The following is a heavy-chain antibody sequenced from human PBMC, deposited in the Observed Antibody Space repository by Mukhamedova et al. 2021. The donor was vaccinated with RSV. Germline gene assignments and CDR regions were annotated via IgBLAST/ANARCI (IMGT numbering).Heavy chain of an antibody. D-gene: IGHD2-2*01. CDR2: INGGNGDT. V-gene: IGHV1-3*01. Sequence: INGGNGDTKYSQRFQGRVAITRDTSASTAYMELTTLTSEDTAVYYCARRYCPGSNCYGAFAYWGQGTLVTVSS. CDR3: ARRYCPGSNCYGAFAY. J-gene: IGHJ4*02.